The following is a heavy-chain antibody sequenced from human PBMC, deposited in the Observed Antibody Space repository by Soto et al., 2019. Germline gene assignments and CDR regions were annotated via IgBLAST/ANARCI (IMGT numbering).Heavy chain of an antibody. CDR3: ARDIIRSNWFDP. V-gene: IGHV1-69*13. J-gene: IGHJ5*02. D-gene: IGHD2-21*01. Sequence: GASVKVSCKASGVTFSSYAISWVRQAPGQGLEWMGGIILIFGTANYAQKFQGRVTITADESTSTAYMELSSLRSEDTAVYYCARDIIRSNWFDPWGQGTLVTVSS. CDR1: GVTFSSYA. CDR2: IILIFGTA.